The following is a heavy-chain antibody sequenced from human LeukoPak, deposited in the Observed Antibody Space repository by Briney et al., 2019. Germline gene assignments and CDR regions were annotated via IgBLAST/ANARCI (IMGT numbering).Heavy chain of an antibody. D-gene: IGHD6-6*01. Sequence: GGSLRLSCAAPGFTFSSYWMHWVRQAPGKGLVWVSRINGDGSSTSYADSVKGRFTISRDNAKNTLYLQMNSLRAEDTAVYYCARGYSSSYRIDYWGQGTLSPSPQ. CDR2: INGDGSST. V-gene: IGHV3-74*01. CDR1: GFTFSSYW. CDR3: ARGYSSSYRIDY. J-gene: IGHJ4*02.